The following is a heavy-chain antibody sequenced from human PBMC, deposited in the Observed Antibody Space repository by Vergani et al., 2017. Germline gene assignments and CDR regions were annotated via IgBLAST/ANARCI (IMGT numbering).Heavy chain of an antibody. D-gene: IGHD2-2*01. V-gene: IGHV4-59*01. Sequence: QVQLQQWGAGLLKPSETLSLTCTVPGGSISSYYWSWIRQPPGKGLEWIGYIYYSGSTNYNPSLKSRVTISVDTSKNQFSLKLSSVTAADTAVYYCASGYCSSTSCYAFAFDIWGQGTMVTVSS. CDR1: GGSISSYY. J-gene: IGHJ3*02. CDR2: IYYSGST. CDR3: ASGYCSSTSCYAFAFDI.